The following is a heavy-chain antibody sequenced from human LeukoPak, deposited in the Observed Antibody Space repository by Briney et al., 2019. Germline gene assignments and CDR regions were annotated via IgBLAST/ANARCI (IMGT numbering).Heavy chain of an antibody. V-gene: IGHV1-18*04. J-gene: IGHJ4*02. CDR3: ARAAPYTPMAPIFY. D-gene: IGHD5-18*01. CDR2: ISASNGNT. Sequence: ASVKVSCKASGYTFTGYYMRWVRQAPGQGLEWMGWISASNGNTNYAQNLQGRVTMTTDTSTTTAYMELRSLRSDDTAVYYCARAAPYTPMAPIFYWGQGTLVTVSS. CDR1: GYTFTGYY.